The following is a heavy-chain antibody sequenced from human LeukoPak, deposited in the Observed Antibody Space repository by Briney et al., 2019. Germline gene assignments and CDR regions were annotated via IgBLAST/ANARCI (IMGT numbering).Heavy chain of an antibody. CDR3: AKRQGPSRGSYDYFDP. D-gene: IGHD1-26*01. CDR2: IHSNGYT. J-gene: IGHJ5*02. V-gene: IGHV4-4*09. CDR1: GGSISRYY. Sequence: SETLSLTCTVSGGSISRYYWSWIRQPPGQGLEWIAYIHSNGYTNYNPSLKSRVTISVDTSKNQFSLKVTSVTAADTAVYYCAKRQGPSRGSYDYFDPWGQGTLVTVSS.